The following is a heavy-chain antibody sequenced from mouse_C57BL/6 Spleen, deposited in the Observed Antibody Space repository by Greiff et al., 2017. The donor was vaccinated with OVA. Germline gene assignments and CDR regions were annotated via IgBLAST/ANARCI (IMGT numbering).Heavy chain of an antibody. J-gene: IGHJ3*01. CDR2: ILPGSGST. CDR3: AVYGSGLAY. V-gene: IGHV1-9*01. D-gene: IGHD1-1*01. Sequence: VQLQQSGAELMKPGASVKLSCKATGYTFTGYWLEWVKQRPGHGLEWIGEILPGSGSTNYNATSKGKAPFTADTSPHPAYMQLSSLTTEDAASYYGAVYGSGLAYWGQGTLVTVAA. CDR1: GYTFTGYW.